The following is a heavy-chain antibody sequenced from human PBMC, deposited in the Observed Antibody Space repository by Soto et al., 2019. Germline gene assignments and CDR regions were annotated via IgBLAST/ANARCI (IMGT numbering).Heavy chain of an antibody. J-gene: IGHJ4*02. CDR1: GYSFFSYY. CDR3: ARGGATIFGVIDS. V-gene: IGHV1-46*01. D-gene: IGHD3-3*02. Sequence: ASVKVSFNASGYSFFSYYIHWVLQTPVQGLEWMGRVLGSGGNTDYAQRFRGRVSMTRDTSSTNTVSLELTSLTSDDTAVYYCARGGATIFGVIDSWGQGTRVTVSS. CDR2: VLGSGGNT.